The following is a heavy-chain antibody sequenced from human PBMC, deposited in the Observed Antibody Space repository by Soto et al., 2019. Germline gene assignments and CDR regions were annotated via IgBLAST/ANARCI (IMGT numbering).Heavy chain of an antibody. CDR2: IFSTGDE. Sequence: QVTLRESGPVLVKATETLTLTCSVSGFSLSDLGVSVSWIRQPPGKALEWLAQIFSTGDEFYSRSLSGRLTLSVGTSGSHVVLTMTNLAPGDTGTYFCARSTLIRGELSNHYFGMDVWGQGTTVTVSS. J-gene: IGHJ6*02. V-gene: IGHV2-26*02. CDR3: ARSTLIRGELSNHYFGMDV. D-gene: IGHD3-10*01. CDR1: GFSLSDLGVS.